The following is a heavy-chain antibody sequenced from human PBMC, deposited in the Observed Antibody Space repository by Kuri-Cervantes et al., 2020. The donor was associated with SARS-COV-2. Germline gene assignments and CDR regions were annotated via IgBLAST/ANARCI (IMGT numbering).Heavy chain of an antibody. Sequence: SETLSLTCTVSGGSISSHYWSWIRQPPGKGLEWIGYIYYSGSTNYDPSLKSRVTISVDTSKNQFSLKLSSVTAADTAVYYCASLNARTSDAFDIWGQGTMVTVSS. J-gene: IGHJ3*02. CDR3: ASLNARTSDAFDI. D-gene: IGHD1-1*01. CDR1: GGSISSHY. V-gene: IGHV4-59*11. CDR2: IYYSGST.